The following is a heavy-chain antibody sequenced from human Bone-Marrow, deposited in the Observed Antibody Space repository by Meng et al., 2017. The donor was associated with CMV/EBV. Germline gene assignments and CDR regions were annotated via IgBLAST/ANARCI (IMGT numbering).Heavy chain of an antibody. CDR2: VLFDGSNK. CDR3: AKDLPHASFDD. D-gene: IGHD5/OR15-5a*01. Sequence: GESLKISCAVSGLTFTKAWMTWVRQAPGKGLEWVASVLFDGSNKFYPDSVKGRFTISRDNSKGTLYLQMTNLKTEDTAVYYCAKDLPHASFDDWGQGMLVTVSS. CDR1: GLTFTKAW. V-gene: IGHV3-30*02. J-gene: IGHJ4*02.